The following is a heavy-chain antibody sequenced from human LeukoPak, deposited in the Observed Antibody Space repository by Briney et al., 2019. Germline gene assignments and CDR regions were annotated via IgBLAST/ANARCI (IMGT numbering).Heavy chain of an antibody. Sequence: PSETLSLTCTVSGGSISSYYWSWIRQPPGKGLEWIGYIYYSGSTNYNPSLKSRATISVDTSKNQFSLKLSSVTAADTAVYYCARERNGQIDYWGQGTLVTVSS. D-gene: IGHD1-1*01. CDR2: IYYSGST. CDR3: ARERNGQIDY. CDR1: GGSISSYY. V-gene: IGHV4-59*01. J-gene: IGHJ4*02.